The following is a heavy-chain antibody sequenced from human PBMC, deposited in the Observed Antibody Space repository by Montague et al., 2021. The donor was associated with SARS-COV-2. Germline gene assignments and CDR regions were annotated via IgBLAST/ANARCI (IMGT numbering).Heavy chain of an antibody. J-gene: IGHJ2*01. Sequence: SETLSLTCTVSSGSISSDDYYWGWIRPAPGKGLEWIGISHSSGNTYYNPSLKSRVTLSVDTSKNHFSLEVTSVTAADTATYYCARLSGTVAATGVVRSAPDWYFALWGRGTLVTFSS. CDR3: ARLSGTVAATGVVRSAPDWYFAL. D-gene: IGHD3-3*01. CDR1: SGSISSDDYY. V-gene: IGHV4-39*02. CDR2: SHSSGNT.